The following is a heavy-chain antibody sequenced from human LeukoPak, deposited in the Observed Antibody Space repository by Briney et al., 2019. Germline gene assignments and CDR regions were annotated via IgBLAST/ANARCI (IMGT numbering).Heavy chain of an antibody. J-gene: IGHJ6*03. CDR1: GGSISSYY. Sequence: KPSETLSLTCTVSGGSISSYYWSWIRQPPGKGLEWIGYIYSSGRTNYNPSLESRVTISVDTSTNQFSLKLSSVTATDTAVNYCGGRTTTVDYYMDVWGKGTTVTVSS. CDR2: IYSSGRT. D-gene: IGHD1-14*01. V-gene: IGHV4-4*09. CDR3: GGRTTTVDYYMDV.